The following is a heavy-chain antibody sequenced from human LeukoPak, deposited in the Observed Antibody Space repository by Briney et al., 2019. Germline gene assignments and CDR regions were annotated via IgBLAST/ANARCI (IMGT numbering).Heavy chain of an antibody. V-gene: IGHV4-59*01. CDR2: IYYSGST. D-gene: IGHD4-17*01. Sequence: PSVTLSLTCTVSGGSISSYYWSWIRQPPGKGLEWIGYIYYSGSTNYNPSLKSRVTISVDTSKNQFSLKLSSVTAADTAVYYCAREPTVTNAFDIWGQGTMVTVSS. CDR1: GGSISSYY. CDR3: AREPTVTNAFDI. J-gene: IGHJ3*02.